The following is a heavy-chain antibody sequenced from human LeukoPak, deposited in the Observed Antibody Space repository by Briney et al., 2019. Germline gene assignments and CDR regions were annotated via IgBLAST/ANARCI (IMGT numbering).Heavy chain of an antibody. Sequence: GGSLRLSCAASGFTFDDYGMSWVRQAPGKGLEWVSGINWNGGSTGYADSVKGRFTISRDNAKNSLYLQMNSLRAEDTAVYYCVRWYGGSGLEYYYYYMDVWGKGTTVTISS. D-gene: IGHD4-23*01. V-gene: IGHV3-20*04. J-gene: IGHJ6*03. CDR2: INWNGGST. CDR3: VRWYGGSGLEYYYYYMDV. CDR1: GFTFDDYG.